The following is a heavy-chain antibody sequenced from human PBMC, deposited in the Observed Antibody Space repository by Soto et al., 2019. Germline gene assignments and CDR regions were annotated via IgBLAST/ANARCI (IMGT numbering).Heavy chain of an antibody. D-gene: IGHD2-2*01. V-gene: IGHV3-33*01. CDR3: ARDLYGEPLDRLPAAIPYYYYYYYMDV. J-gene: IGHJ6*03. CDR1: GFTFSSYG. CDR2: IWYDGSNK. Sequence: GGSLRLSCAASGFTFSSYGMHWVRQAPGKGLEWVAVIWYDGSNKYYADSVKGRFTISRDNSKNTLYLQMNSLRAEDTAVYYCARDLYGEPLDRLPAAIPYYYYYYYMDVWGKGTTVTVSS.